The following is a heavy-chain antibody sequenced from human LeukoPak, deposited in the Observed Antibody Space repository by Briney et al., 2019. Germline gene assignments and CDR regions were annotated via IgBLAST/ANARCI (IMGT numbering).Heavy chain of an antibody. CDR2: INWNGGST. D-gene: IGHD2-15*01. CDR3: ARGYCSGGSCYSEPFDY. Sequence: GGSLRLSCAASGFTFDDYGMSWVRQAPGKGLEWVSGINWNGGSTGYADSVKGRFTISRDNAKNSLYLQMNSLRAEDTALYYCARGYCSGGSCYSEPFDYWGQGTLVTVSS. V-gene: IGHV3-20*04. J-gene: IGHJ4*02. CDR1: GFTFDDYG.